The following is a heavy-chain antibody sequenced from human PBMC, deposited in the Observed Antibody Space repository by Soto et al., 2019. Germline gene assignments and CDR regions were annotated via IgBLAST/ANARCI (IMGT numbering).Heavy chain of an antibody. J-gene: IGHJ4*02. D-gene: IGHD3-10*01. CDR3: ARGVVRRVTIQSTSSFAY. CDR1: GGSFSCYY. Sequence: SETLSLTCAVYGGSFSCYYWTWIRQPPGKRPEWIGEINDSGSTNYNPSLKSRVTISVDTSKNQFSLKVRSVTAADTAVYYCARGVVRRVTIQSTSSFAYWALG. V-gene: IGHV4-34*01. CDR2: INDSGST.